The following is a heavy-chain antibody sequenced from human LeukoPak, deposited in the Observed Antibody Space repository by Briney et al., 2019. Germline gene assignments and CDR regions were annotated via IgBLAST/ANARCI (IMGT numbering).Heavy chain of an antibody. CDR1: GLTFSAYW. J-gene: IGHJ4*02. CDR3: VGGIGWLPDY. CDR2: IEQDGSEK. D-gene: IGHD6-19*01. V-gene: IGHV3-7*01. Sequence: GGSLRLSCAASGLTFSAYWGSWVRQAPGKGLEWVANIEQDGSEKNYVDSVKGRFTISRDNGANSLYLQMNNLRVEDTGVYYCVGGIGWLPDYWGQGTLVTVSS.